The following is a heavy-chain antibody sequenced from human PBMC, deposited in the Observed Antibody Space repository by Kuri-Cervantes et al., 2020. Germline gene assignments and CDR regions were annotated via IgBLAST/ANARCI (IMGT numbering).Heavy chain of an antibody. D-gene: IGHD3-10*01. CDR1: GFNFDSYT. J-gene: IGHJ3*02. Sequence: GGSLRLSCEASGFNFDSYTMNWVRQAPGKGLEWLSYITTKSTNIRYADSVKGRFTISRDNAKNSLYLQMNSLRAEDTAVYSCARDRVRSFDIWGQGTMVTVSS. V-gene: IGHV3-48*04. CDR3: ARDRVRSFDI. CDR2: ITTKSTNI.